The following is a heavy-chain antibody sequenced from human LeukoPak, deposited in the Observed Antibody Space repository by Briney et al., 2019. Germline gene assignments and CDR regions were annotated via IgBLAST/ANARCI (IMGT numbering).Heavy chain of an antibody. J-gene: IGHJ6*02. D-gene: IGHD4-11*01. CDR2: INPSGGST. CDR1: GYTFTSYY. V-gene: IGHV1-46*01. CDR3: ARDRIVTTDYYYGMDV. Sequence: GASVKVSCKASGYTFTSYYMHWVRQAPGQGLEWMGIINPSGGSTSYAQKFQGRVTMTRDTSTSTVHMELSSLRSEDTAVYYCARDRIVTTDYYYGMDVWGQGTTVTVSS.